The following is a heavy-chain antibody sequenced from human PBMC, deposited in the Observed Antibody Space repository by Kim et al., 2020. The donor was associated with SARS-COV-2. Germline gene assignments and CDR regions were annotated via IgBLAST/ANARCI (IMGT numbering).Heavy chain of an antibody. V-gene: IGHV3-30-3*01. D-gene: IGHD1-26*01. CDR3: ARDLGGRYHGGDY. Sequence: VGSLRLSCAASGFTFSSYAMHWVRQAPGKGLEWVAVISYDGSNKYYADSVKGRFTISRDNSKNTLYLQMNSLRAEDTAVYYCARDLGGRYHGGDYWGQGT. J-gene: IGHJ4*03. CDR2: ISYDGSNK. CDR1: GFTFSSYA.